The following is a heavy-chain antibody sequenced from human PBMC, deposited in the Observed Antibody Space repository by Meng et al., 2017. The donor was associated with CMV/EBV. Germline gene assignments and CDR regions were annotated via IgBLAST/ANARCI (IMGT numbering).Heavy chain of an antibody. CDR3: ARLQDSSGYYRVVVTIDY. CDR1: GFTFSTYG. Sequence: GGSLRLSCAASGFTFSTYGMNWFRQAPGKGLEWVSYISSSSTTIYYADSVKGRFTISRDNAKYSLYLQMKNLRAKDTAVYYCARLQDSSGYYRVVVTIDYWGQGTLVTVSS. J-gene: IGHJ4*02. D-gene: IGHD3-22*01. CDR2: ISSSSTTI. V-gene: IGHV3-48*04.